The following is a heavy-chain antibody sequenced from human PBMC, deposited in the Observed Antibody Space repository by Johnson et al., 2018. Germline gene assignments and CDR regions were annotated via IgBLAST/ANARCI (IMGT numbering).Heavy chain of an antibody. J-gene: IGHJ4*02. Sequence: EVQLVETGGSLVQPGGSLRLSCAASAFTFSDYAMTWVRQAPGKGLEWVLSISDRGGERYYEDSVKGRFTISRDASVNTLYLHINSLRAEDTGIYYCAKDRSLMWTTYYFDYWGQGTLVTVSS. V-gene: IGHV3-23*04. CDR2: ISDRGGER. CDR3: AKDRSLMWTTYYFDY. CDR1: AFTFSDYA. D-gene: IGHD2-8*01.